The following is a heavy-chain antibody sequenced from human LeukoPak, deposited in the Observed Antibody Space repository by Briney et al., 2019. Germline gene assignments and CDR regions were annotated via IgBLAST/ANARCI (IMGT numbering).Heavy chain of an antibody. CDR1: GFTVSSNY. J-gene: IGHJ5*02. V-gene: IGHV3-53*01. CDR2: IYSGGST. D-gene: IGHD3-3*01. Sequence: GGSLRLSCAASGFTVSSNYMSWVRQAPGKGLEWVSVIYSGGSTYYADSVKGRFTISRDNSKNTLYLQMNSLRAEDTAVYYCAKDGGYYDFWSGYRFDPWGQGTLVTVSS. CDR3: AKDGGYYDFWSGYRFDP.